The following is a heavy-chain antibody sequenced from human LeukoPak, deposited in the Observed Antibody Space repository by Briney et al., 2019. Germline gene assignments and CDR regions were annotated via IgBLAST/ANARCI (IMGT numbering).Heavy chain of an antibody. J-gene: IGHJ4*02. D-gene: IGHD3-22*01. CDR2: IYSGGST. CDR1: GFTVSSNY. CDR3: ARDLSHNYYDSSGF. V-gene: IGHV3-66*01. Sequence: GGSLRLSCAASGFTVSSNYMSWVRQAPGKGLEWVSVIYSGGSTYYADSVKGRFTISRDNSKNTLYLQMNSLRAEDTAVYYCARDLSHNYYDSSGFWGQGTLVTVSS.